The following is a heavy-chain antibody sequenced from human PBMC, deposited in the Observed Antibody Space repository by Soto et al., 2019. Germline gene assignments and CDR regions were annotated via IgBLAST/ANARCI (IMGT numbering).Heavy chain of an antibody. CDR1: GFSLSTTGVG. Sequence: QITLKESGPTLVRPTQTLTLTCTFSGFSLSTTGVGVGWIRQPPGKALEWLALIYWEDDKRYSPSLKSRLTITQNTSKNEVLQTTTNMDPVETATYYCAQILRDYGLGRERTTYFDPGGQGTLVTVSS. CDR2: IYWEDDK. V-gene: IGHV2-5*02. D-gene: IGHD3-10*01. J-gene: IGHJ5*02. CDR3: AQILRDYGLGRERTTYFDP.